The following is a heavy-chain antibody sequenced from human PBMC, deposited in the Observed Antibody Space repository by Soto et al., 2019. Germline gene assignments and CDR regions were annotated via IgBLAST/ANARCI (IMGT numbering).Heavy chain of an antibody. J-gene: IGHJ4*02. D-gene: IGHD6-13*01. CDR2: ISGSGGST. CDR3: AKSPSSTWYYFDY. Sequence: GGSLRLSCAASGITFSTHAMNWVRQAPGKGLEWVSGISGSGGSTYYADSVKGRFTISRDNSKNTLYLQLNTLRAEDTAVYYCAKSPSSTWYYFDYWGQGTLVTVSS. CDR1: GITFSTHA. V-gene: IGHV3-23*01.